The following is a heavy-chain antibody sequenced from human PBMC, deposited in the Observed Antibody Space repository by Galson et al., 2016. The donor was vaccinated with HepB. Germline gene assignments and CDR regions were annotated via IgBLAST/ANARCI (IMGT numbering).Heavy chain of an antibody. CDR1: GYTFTNYD. D-gene: IGHD3-22*01. J-gene: IGHJ4*02. Sequence: SVKVSCKASGYTFTNYDMNWVRQATGQGLEWMGWMNPNSGNTGYAQNFQGRVTMTRDTSISTAYMELSSLRSEDTALHFCARGGVSGNYAWREAEHWGQGSLVTVSS. CDR2: MNPNSGNT. CDR3: ARGGVSGNYAWREAEH. V-gene: IGHV1-8*01.